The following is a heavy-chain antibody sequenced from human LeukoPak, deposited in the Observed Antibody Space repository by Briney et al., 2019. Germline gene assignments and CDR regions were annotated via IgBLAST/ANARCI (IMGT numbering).Heavy chain of an antibody. CDR3: ARVFGSGSRGYYFDY. V-gene: IGHV4-59*01. CDR2: IYYSGST. D-gene: IGHD3-10*01. J-gene: IGHJ4*02. Sequence: SETLSLTCTVSGGSISSYYWSWIRQPPGKGLEWIGYIYYSGSTNYNPPLKSRVTISVDTSKNQFSLKLSSVTAADTAVYYCARVFGSGSRGYYFDYWGQGTLVTVSS. CDR1: GGSISSYY.